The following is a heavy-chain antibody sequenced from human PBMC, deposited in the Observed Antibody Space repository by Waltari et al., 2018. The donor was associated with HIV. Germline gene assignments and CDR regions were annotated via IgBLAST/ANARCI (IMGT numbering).Heavy chain of an antibody. J-gene: IGHJ6*02. CDR3: ATVMEGYCGGRTGPAYYYAMDV. V-gene: IGHV1-2*02. CDR2: TAPNSVDT. Sequence: QVHLVQSGAEVKKPGASVKGSCKAPGYTFTGHYVHWVRQAPGQGLEWMGCTAPNSVDTNWPLKVQGRVTRTRDPSISPAYMGLSRLRSDETSEYDCATVMEGYCGGRTGPAYYYAMDVWGQGTTVTVSS. D-gene: IGHD2-21*01. CDR1: GYTFTGHY.